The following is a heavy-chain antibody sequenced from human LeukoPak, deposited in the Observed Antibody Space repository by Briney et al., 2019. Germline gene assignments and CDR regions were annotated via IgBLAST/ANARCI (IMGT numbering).Heavy chain of an antibody. V-gene: IGHV3-64*01. D-gene: IGHD3-3*01. CDR2: ISSNGISP. CDR3: VRAHSIHNYHYGIDV. Sequence: GESLTLSCAASGFTVSDFAMHWLRQAPGKGLEYVSTISSNGISPYYANSVKGRFTISRDNSKNTLYLQMGSLRADDTAVYYCVRAHSIHNYHYGIDVWGHGTTVTVSS. J-gene: IGHJ6*02. CDR1: GFTVSDFA.